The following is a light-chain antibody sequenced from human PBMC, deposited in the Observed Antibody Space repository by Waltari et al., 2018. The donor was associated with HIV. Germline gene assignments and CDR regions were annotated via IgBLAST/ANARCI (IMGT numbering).Light chain of an antibody. CDR1: ISNIGINP. J-gene: IGLJ3*02. V-gene: IGLV1-47*02. CDR2: NED. CDR3: ATWDGSLSVVL. Sequence: QSALVQPPSLSVTPGQRVTISCSGSISNIGINPVNWYRRVPGAAPKLLIYNEDQRPSGVPDRFSGSKSGTSASLAISGLRSDDEADYYCATWDGSLSVVLFGGGTKLTVL.